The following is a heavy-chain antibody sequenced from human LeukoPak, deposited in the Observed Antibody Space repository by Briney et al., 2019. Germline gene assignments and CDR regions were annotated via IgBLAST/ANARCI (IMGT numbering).Heavy chain of an antibody. CDR3: ARDYGAIQGYYYGMDV. Sequence: GGSLRLSCAASGFTFSNIWMTWVRQAPGKGLEWVASINEDGGDKHYVDSVKGRFTISRDNAKNSLYLQMNSLRAEDTAVYYCARDYGAIQGYYYGMDVWGQGTTVTVSS. D-gene: IGHD2-2*02. CDR1: GFTFSNIW. CDR2: INEDGGDK. J-gene: IGHJ6*02. V-gene: IGHV3-7*01.